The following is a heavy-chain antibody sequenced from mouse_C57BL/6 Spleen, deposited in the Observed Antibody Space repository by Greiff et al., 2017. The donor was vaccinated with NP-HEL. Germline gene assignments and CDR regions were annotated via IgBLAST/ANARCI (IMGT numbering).Heavy chain of an antibody. CDR3: AREGIYDGYYESAMDY. Sequence: EVQRVESGPGLVKPSQSLSLTCSVTGYSITSGYYWNWIRQFPGNKLEWMGYISYDGSNNYNPSLKNRISITRDTSKNQFFLKLNSVTTEDTATYYCAREGIYDGYYESAMDYWGQGTSVTVSS. CDR1: GYSITSGYY. D-gene: IGHD2-3*01. V-gene: IGHV3-6*01. J-gene: IGHJ4*01. CDR2: ISYDGSN.